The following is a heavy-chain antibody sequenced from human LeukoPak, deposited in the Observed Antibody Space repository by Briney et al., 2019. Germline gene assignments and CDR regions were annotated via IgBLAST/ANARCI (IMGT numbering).Heavy chain of an antibody. Sequence: GGSLRLSCSASGFTFSSYAMHWVRQAPGKGLEYVSAISSTGVSTHYADSVKGRFTISRDNSKNTLYLQMSSLRAEDTAVYYCVKVEPAAGTRWFDPWGQGTLVTVSS. CDR2: ISSTGVST. CDR3: VKVEPAAGTRWFDP. D-gene: IGHD6-13*01. V-gene: IGHV3-64D*06. J-gene: IGHJ5*02. CDR1: GFTFSSYA.